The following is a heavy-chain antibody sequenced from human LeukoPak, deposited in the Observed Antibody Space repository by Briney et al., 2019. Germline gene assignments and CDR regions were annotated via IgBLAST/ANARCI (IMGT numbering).Heavy chain of an antibody. V-gene: IGHV3-21*01. CDR3: ARGGIGVVISDY. CDR2: ISSSSSYI. Sequence: PGGSLRLSCAASGFTFSSYSMNWVRQAPGKRLEWGSSISSSSSYIYCADSVKGRFTISRDNAKNSLYLQMNSLRAEDTAVYYCARGGIGVVISDYWGQGTLVTVSS. CDR1: GFTFSSYS. D-gene: IGHD3-22*01. J-gene: IGHJ4*02.